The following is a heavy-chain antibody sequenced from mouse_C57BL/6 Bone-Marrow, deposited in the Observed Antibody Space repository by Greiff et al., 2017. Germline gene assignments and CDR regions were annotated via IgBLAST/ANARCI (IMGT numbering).Heavy chain of an antibody. CDR2: INPSNGGT. V-gene: IGHV1-53*01. CDR3: ARLLRYPWYFDV. D-gene: IGHD1-1*01. Sequence: QVQLQQPGPELVKPGASVKLSCKASGYTFTSYWMHWVKQRPGQGLEWIGNINPSNGGTNYNEKFKSKATLAVDKSSSPAYMQLSSLTSEDSAVXYCARLLRYPWYFDVWGTGTTGTVSS. CDR1: GYTFTSYW. J-gene: IGHJ1*03.